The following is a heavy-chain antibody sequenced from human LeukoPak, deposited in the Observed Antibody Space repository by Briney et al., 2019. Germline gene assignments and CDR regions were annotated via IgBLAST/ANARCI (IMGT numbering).Heavy chain of an antibody. Sequence: ASVKVSCKAPGGTFSNYAICWVRQAPGQGLEWMGGIIPIFGTANYAQKFQGRVTITADKSTSTAYMELSSLRSEDTAVYYCARGVSSSSAFDIWGQGTMVTVSS. J-gene: IGHJ3*02. CDR3: ARGVSSSSAFDI. V-gene: IGHV1-69*06. CDR1: GGTFSNYA. CDR2: IIPIFGTA. D-gene: IGHD6-6*01.